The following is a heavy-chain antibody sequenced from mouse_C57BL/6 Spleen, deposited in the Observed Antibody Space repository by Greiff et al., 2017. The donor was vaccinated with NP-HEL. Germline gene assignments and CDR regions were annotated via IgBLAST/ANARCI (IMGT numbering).Heavy chain of an antibody. V-gene: IGHV1-42*01. J-gene: IGHJ3*01. CDR3: ARDYGSSYVWFAY. CDR1: GYSFTGYY. CDR2: INPSTGGT. Sequence: EVQLQQSGPELVKPGASVKISCKASGYSFTGYYMNWVKQSPEKSLEWIGEINPSTGGTTYNQKFKAKATLTVDKSSSTAYMQLKSLTSEDSAVYYCARDYGSSYVWFAYWGQGTLVTVSA. D-gene: IGHD1-1*01.